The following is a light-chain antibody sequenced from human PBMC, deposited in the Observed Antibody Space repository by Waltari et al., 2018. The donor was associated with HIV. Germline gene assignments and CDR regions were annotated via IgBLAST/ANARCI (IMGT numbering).Light chain of an antibody. Sequence: QSVLTQPPSLSAAPGQTVTISCSGSSSNIGIHYVSWYQQLPGTDPKLLIYDNSKRSSGIPDRFSGSKSGTSATLGISGLQTGDEAEYYCGTWDSSLSAVVFGGGTKLTVL. CDR2: DNS. V-gene: IGLV1-51*01. CDR3: GTWDSSLSAVV. J-gene: IGLJ2*01. CDR1: SSNIGIHY.